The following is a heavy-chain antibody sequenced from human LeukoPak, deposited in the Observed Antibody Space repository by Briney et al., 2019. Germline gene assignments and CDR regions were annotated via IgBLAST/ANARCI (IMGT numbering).Heavy chain of an antibody. J-gene: IGHJ5*02. CDR3: ARADRLDGGPYLIGP. V-gene: IGHV1-2*02. D-gene: IGHD2-21*01. CDR1: GYTFTDYY. Sequence: ASVKVSCKTSGYTFTDYYLHWVRQAPGQGLEWMAWINPNSGGTSSAQKFQGRVTMTRDTSITTVYMEVAWLTSEVTAIYYCARADRLDGGPYLIGPWGQGTLVTVSS. CDR2: INPNSGGT.